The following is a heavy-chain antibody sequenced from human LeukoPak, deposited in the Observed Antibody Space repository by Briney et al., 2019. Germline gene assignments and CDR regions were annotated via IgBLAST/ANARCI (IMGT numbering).Heavy chain of an antibody. CDR3: ARKNDFEI. Sequence: PSETLSLTCTVSGGSINSYYWSWIRQPPGKGLEWIGYIYYSGSTNYNPSLTSRVTISLDTSKNQFSLKLSSVTAADTAVYYCARKNDFEIWGQGTLVTVSS. D-gene: IGHD2/OR15-2a*01. CDR2: IYYSGST. CDR1: GGSINSYY. V-gene: IGHV4-59*08. J-gene: IGHJ3*02.